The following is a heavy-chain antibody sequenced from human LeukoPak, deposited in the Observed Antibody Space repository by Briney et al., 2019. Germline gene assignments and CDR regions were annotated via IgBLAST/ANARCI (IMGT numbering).Heavy chain of an antibody. CDR2: IYYSGST. CDR3: ARHRMYYYDSSGRGVADAFDI. V-gene: IGHV4-39*01. CDR1: GGPISSSSYY. D-gene: IGHD3-22*01. J-gene: IGHJ3*02. Sequence: TSETLSLTCTVSGGPISSSSYYWGWIRQPPGKGLEWIGSIYYSGSTYYNPSLKSRVTISVDTSKNQFSLKLSSVTAADTAVYYCARHRMYYYDSSGRGVADAFDIWGQGTMVTVSS.